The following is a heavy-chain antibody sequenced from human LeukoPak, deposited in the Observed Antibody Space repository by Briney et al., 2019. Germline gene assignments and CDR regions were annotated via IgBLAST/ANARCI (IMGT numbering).Heavy chain of an antibody. CDR2: ISYSGTS. J-gene: IGHJ2*01. Sequence: PWKTRPLTCTVFGAPISTYYGGGIRQPQGRGLEWIGYISYSGTSNFNPSLKSRVTISLDTSKNQLSLKLTSVAAADTAVYYCARHGSDWSFDLWGRGTLVTVSS. CDR1: GAPISTYY. V-gene: IGHV4-59*08. CDR3: ARHGSDWSFDL. D-gene: IGHD6-19*01.